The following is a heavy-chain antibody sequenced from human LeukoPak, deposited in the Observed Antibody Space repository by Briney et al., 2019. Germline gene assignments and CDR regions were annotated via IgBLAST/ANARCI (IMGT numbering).Heavy chain of an antibody. V-gene: IGHV1-24*01. Sequence: ASVKVSCKVSGYTLTELSMHWVRQAPGKGLEWMGGFDPEDGETIYAQKFQGRVTMTEDTSTDTAYMELSSLRSEDTAVYYCATTRLLTYYYGMDVWGQGTTVTVSS. CDR1: GYTLTELS. CDR3: ATTRLLTYYYGMDV. D-gene: IGHD2-15*01. CDR2: FDPEDGET. J-gene: IGHJ6*02.